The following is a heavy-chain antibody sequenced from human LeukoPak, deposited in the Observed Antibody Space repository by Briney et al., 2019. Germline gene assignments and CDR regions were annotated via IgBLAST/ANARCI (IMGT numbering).Heavy chain of an antibody. CDR2: IYYSGST. V-gene: IGHV4-59*01. D-gene: IGHD5-24*01. CDR3: ARTELDGHTSH. CDR1: GGSITSYF. J-gene: IGHJ4*02. Sequence: SETLSLTCTVSGGSITSYFWTWIRQPPGKGLEWIGYIYYSGSTKYNPSLKSRVTISVDTSKNQFSLKLSSVTVADTAVYYCARTELDGHTSHWGQGTLVTVSS.